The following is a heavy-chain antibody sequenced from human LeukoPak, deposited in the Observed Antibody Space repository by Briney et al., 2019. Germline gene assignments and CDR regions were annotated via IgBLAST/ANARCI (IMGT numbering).Heavy chain of an antibody. CDR1: GVSISSNNW. Sequence: SSETLSLTCTVSGVSISSNNWWNWVRQPPGKGLEWIGEMYHSGTINYNPSFKSRVTISVDNSKNQFSLKLSSVTAADTAVYYCARVEGGCSRTSCYFDPWGQGTLVTVSS. J-gene: IGHJ5*02. D-gene: IGHD2-2*01. CDR2: MYHSGTI. V-gene: IGHV4-4*02. CDR3: ARVEGGCSRTSCYFDP.